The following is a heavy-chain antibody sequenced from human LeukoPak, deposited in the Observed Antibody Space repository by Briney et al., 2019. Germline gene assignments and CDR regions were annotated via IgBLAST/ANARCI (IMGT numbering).Heavy chain of an antibody. J-gene: IGHJ2*01. D-gene: IGHD5-18*01. Sequence: GASVKVSCKASGYTFTSYYMHWVRQAPGQGLEWMGIINPSGGSTSYAQKFQGRVTMTRDTSTSTVYVELSSLRSGDTAVYYCARVQRGYSYSDPDHNWYFDLWGRGTLVTVSS. CDR1: GYTFTSYY. CDR3: ARVQRGYSYSDPDHNWYFDL. V-gene: IGHV1-46*01. CDR2: INPSGGST.